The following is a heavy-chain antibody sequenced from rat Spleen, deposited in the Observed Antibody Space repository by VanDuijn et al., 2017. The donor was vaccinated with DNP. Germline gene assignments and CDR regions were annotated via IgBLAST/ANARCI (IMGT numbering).Heavy chain of an antibody. CDR1: GYSITSNY. V-gene: IGHV3-1*01. D-gene: IGHD4-3*01. Sequence: EVQLQESGPGLVKPSQSLSLTCSVTGYSITSNYWGWIRKFPGNKMEWIGHISYSGSTSYNPSLKSRISITRDTSKNQFFLQVNSVTTEDTATYYCARSRYNSDYSFDCWGQGVMVTVSS. CDR3: ARSRYNSDYSFDC. J-gene: IGHJ2*01. CDR2: ISYSGST.